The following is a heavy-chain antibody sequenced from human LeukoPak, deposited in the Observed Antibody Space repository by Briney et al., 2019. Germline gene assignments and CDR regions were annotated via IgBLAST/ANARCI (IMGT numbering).Heavy chain of an antibody. CDR1: GYTFTSYG. J-gene: IGHJ6*03. D-gene: IGHD3-10*01. CDR3: ARGPRGSGSYPYYYYMDV. CDR2: ISAYNGNT. Sequence: GASVKVSCKASGYTFTSYGISWVRQAPGQGLEWMGWISAYNGNTNYAQKLQGRVTMTTDTSTSTAYMELRSLRSDDTAVYYCARGPRGSGSYPYYYYMDVWGKGTTVTISS. V-gene: IGHV1-18*01.